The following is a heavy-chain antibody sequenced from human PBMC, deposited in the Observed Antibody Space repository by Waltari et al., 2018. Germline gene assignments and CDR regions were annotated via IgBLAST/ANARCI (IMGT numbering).Heavy chain of an antibody. CDR3: ARGRDGVVRYGMDV. J-gene: IGHJ6*02. CDR1: GFTVSSNY. CDR2: NCRGVGST. D-gene: IGHD3-10*01. Sequence: EVQLVESGGGLIQPGGSLRLSCAASGFTVSSNYMSWVRQAPGKGLEGVSFNCRGVGSTNDADSVKGRFTISRDNSKNTLDLQMNSLRAEDTAVYYCARGRDGVVRYGMDVWGQGTTVTVSS. V-gene: IGHV3-53*01.